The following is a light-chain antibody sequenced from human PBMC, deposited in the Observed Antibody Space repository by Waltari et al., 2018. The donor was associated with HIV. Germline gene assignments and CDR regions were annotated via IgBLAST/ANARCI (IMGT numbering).Light chain of an antibody. CDR2: SNN. CDR3: AAWDDTLNGL. J-gene: IGLJ2*01. CDR1: TSNIGTNI. V-gene: IGLV1-44*01. Sequence: QSVLTQPPSASGTPGQNVTISCSGNTSNIGTNIVNWYQKFPGAAPKLLIYSNNQRPSGVPARFSGSKSGTSASLAISGLQSEDEADYFCAAWDDTLNGLFGGGTKLTVL.